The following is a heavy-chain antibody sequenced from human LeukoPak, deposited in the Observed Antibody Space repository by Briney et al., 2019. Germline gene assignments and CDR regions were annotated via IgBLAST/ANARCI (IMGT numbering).Heavy chain of an antibody. CDR1: GGSLSSYY. J-gene: IGHJ5*02. V-gene: IGHV4-59*08. Sequence: PSETLSLTCTVSGGSLSSYYWSWIRQPPGKGREWIGYIYYSGSTNYNPALKSRVTISVDTSKNQFSLKLSSVTAADTAVYYCARHGRDCSGGSCYGINWFDPWGQGTLVTVSS. CDR2: IYYSGST. CDR3: ARHGRDCSGGSCYGINWFDP. D-gene: IGHD2-15*01.